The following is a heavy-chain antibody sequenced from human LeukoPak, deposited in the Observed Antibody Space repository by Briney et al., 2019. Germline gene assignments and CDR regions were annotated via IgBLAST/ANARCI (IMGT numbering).Heavy chain of an antibody. D-gene: IGHD3-3*01. Sequence: ASVKVSCKASGYTFTSYAMHWVRQAPGQRLEWMGWINAGNGNTKYSQKFQGRVTMTRDTSASTAYMELSSLRSEDTAVYYCARGEYDFWSGYCFDPWGQGTLVTVSS. CDR3: ARGEYDFWSGYCFDP. CDR1: GYTFTSYA. V-gene: IGHV1-3*01. J-gene: IGHJ5*02. CDR2: INAGNGNT.